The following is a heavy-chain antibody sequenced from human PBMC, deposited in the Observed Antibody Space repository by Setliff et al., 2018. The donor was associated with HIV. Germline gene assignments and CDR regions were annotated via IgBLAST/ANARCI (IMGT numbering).Heavy chain of an antibody. CDR3: ARVNRGAFDI. CDR1: GGSISSSLHY. V-gene: IGHV4-39*07. J-gene: IGHJ3*02. CDR2: FYNSGIT. Sequence: SETLSLTCTVSGGSISSSLHYWDWIRQSPGRGLEWIGSFYNSGITNYNPSLESRVTISVDTSKNQFSLKLSSVTAADTAVYYCARVNRGAFDIWGQGTMVTVSS. D-gene: IGHD1-26*01.